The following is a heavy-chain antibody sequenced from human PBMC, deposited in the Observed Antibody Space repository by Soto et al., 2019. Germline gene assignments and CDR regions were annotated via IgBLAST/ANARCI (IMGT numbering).Heavy chain of an antibody. Sequence: ASVKVSCKASGYTFTGYYMHWVRQAPGQGLEWMGWINPNSGGANYAQKFQGRVTMTRDTSISTAYMELSRLRSDDTAVYYCARERGYLRNAFDIWGQGTMVTVSS. D-gene: IGHD4-17*01. CDR3: ARERGYLRNAFDI. V-gene: IGHV1-2*02. J-gene: IGHJ3*02. CDR2: INPNSGGA. CDR1: GYTFTGYY.